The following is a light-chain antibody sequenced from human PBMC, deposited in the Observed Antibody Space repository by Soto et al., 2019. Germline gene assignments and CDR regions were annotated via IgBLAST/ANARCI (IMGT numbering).Light chain of an antibody. CDR1: SSDIGDYDY. J-gene: IGLJ2*01. V-gene: IGLV2-8*01. Sequence: QSVLTQPPSASGSPGQSVTISCTGTSSDIGDYDYVSWYQQHPGKAPKLIIYEVTKRPSGVPDRFSGSKSGNSASLTGSGLQAEDEGDYFCSSYARRNNLLFGGGTKVTVL. CDR2: EVT. CDR3: SSYARRNNLL.